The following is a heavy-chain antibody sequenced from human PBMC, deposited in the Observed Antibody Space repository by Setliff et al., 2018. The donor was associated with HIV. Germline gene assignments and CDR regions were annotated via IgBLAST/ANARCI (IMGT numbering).Heavy chain of an antibody. J-gene: IGHJ5*02. CDR2: ITASGGA. V-gene: IGHV4-61*09. Sequence: PSETLSLTCTVSGGSIWSGSYYWTWIRQPAGKGLEWIGHITASGGATYNPSVKSRVSISLGSPSSEFPLRLTSVSAADTAVYYCARAVVFASGNFWFDPWGPGALVTVSS. CDR1: GGSIWSGSYY. D-gene: IGHD3-3*01. CDR3: ARAVVFASGNFWFDP.